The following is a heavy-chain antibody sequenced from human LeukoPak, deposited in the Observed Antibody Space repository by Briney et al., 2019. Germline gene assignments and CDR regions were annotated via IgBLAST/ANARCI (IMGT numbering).Heavy chain of an antibody. J-gene: IGHJ4*02. CDR1: GYTFTSYG. Sequence: ASVKVSCKASGYTFTSYGISWVRQAPGQGLEWMGWISAYNGNTNYAQKLQGRVTMTTDTSTSTAYMELRSLRSDDTAVYYCARIFRKVLLWPGEEDYWGQGTLVTVSS. V-gene: IGHV1-18*01. CDR2: ISAYNGNT. D-gene: IGHD3-10*01. CDR3: ARIFRKVLLWPGEEDY.